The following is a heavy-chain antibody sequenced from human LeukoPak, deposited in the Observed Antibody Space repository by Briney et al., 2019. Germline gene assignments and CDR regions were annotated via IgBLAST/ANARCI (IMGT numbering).Heavy chain of an antibody. J-gene: IGHJ4*02. V-gene: IGHV1-2*02. Sequence: ASVKVSCKASGYTFTGYYMHWVRQAPGQGLEWMGWINPNSGGTNYAQKFQGRVTMTRDTSISTAYMELSRLRSDDTAVYYCARDTGEPAAYLPDYWGQGTLVTVSS. CDR1: GYTFTGYY. CDR3: ARDTGEPAAYLPDY. D-gene: IGHD2-2*01. CDR2: INPNSGGT.